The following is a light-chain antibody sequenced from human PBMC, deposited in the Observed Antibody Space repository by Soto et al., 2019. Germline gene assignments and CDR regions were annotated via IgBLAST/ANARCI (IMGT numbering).Light chain of an antibody. CDR2: RND. CDR3: SSWDDSLNVF. CDR1: NSNIGSNT. V-gene: IGLV1-44*01. Sequence: QSVLTQPPSTSGTPGQRVTISCSGSNSNIGSNTVNWYQQLPGTAPKVVIYRNDQRPSGVPDRFSGSKSGTSATLAISGLQSEDEADYYCSSWDDSLNVFFGGGTKVTVL. J-gene: IGLJ2*01.